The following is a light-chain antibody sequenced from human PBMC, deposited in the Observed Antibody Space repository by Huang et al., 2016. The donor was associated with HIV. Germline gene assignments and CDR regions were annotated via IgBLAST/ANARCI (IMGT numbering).Light chain of an antibody. CDR1: QSIGGT. Sequence: EIVMTQSPATLSVSPGQRITLSCRASQSIGGTLALYQQKPGQAPRLLNSGASTRASGIPAMISGSESAKDFTLTISSLQQEDVAVYYCQQYNDWPTFGQGTKVEIK. J-gene: IGKJ1*01. CDR2: GAS. V-gene: IGKV3-15*01. CDR3: QQYNDWPT.